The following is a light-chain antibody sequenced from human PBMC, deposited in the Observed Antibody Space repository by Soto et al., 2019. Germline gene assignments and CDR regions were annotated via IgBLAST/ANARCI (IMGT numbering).Light chain of an antibody. CDR3: QQYNTYWT. J-gene: IGKJ1*01. CDR1: QNVNNW. CDR2: DAS. V-gene: IGKV1-5*01. Sequence: DIQMTQFPSALSASVGDRVTITCRASQNVNNWLAWYQHKPGKAPQLLIYDASVLETGVPSRFSGSGSGTESTLAISGLQSDDFATYYCQQYNTYWTFGPGTKV.